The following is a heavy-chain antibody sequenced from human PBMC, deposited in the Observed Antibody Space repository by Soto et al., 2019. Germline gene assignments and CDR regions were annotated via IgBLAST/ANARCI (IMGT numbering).Heavy chain of an antibody. D-gene: IGHD5-12*01. V-gene: IGHV3-74*01. CDR1: GFTFSTYW. Sequence: LRLSCAASGFTFSTYWMHWVRQAPGKGLVWVSRSNSDGSTTTYADSVKGRFTISRDNAKNTLYLQMNSLRAEDTAVYFCARVGYSYGYDYWGQGTLVTVSS. CDR2: SNSDGSTT. J-gene: IGHJ4*02. CDR3: ARVGYSYGYDY.